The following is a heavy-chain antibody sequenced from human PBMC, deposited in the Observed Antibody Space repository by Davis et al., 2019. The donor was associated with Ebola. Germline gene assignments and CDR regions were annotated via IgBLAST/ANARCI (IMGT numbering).Heavy chain of an antibody. D-gene: IGHD3-22*01. V-gene: IGHV4-59*12. Sequence: SETLSLTCTVSGGSISSYYWSWIRQPPGKGLEWIGYIYYSGSTNYNPSLKSRVTISVDTSKNQFSLKLSSVTAADTAVYYCARRAIYYYDSSGYYPFDYWGQGTLVTVSS. CDR1: GGSISSYY. CDR2: IYYSGST. J-gene: IGHJ4*02. CDR3: ARRAIYYYDSSGYYPFDY.